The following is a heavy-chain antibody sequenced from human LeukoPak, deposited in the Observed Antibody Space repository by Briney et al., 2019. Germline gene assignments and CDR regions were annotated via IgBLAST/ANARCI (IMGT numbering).Heavy chain of an antibody. D-gene: IGHD6-19*01. Sequence: ASVKVSCKPSGYTFTGYYLHWLRQAPGQGLEWMGWINPSTGAIMFAEKFRGRVTMTRDTSISTGYMELRGLKSDDTAVYYCARDRVGSGWPRPYYFEFWGQGTPVTVSS. CDR3: ARDRVGSGWPRPYYFEF. V-gene: IGHV1-2*02. J-gene: IGHJ4*02. CDR2: INPSTGAI. CDR1: GYTFTGYY.